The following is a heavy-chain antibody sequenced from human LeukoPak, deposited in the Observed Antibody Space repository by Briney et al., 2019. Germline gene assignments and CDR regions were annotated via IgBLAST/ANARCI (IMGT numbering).Heavy chain of an antibody. CDR2: ISYDGSNK. D-gene: IGHD3-10*01. J-gene: IGHJ4*02. Sequence: GGSLRLSCAASGFTFSSFEMHWVRQAPGKGLEWVAVISYDGSNKYYADSVKGRFTISRDNSKNTLYLQMNSLRAEDTAVYYCARDPTTMVRGVIITDFDYWGQGTLVTVSS. CDR1: GFTFSSFE. CDR3: ARDPTTMVRGVIITDFDY. V-gene: IGHV3-30-3*01.